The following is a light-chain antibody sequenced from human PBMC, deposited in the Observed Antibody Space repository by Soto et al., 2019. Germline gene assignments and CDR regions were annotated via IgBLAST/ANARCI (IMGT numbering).Light chain of an antibody. CDR2: AAS. CDR3: QQVHIFPLT. CDR1: QGISGW. Sequence: DIQMTQSPSSVSASVGDRVSITCRASQGISGWLAWYQQKPGKAPKLLIYAASSLQSGVPSRFSGSGSGTDLTLTINTQQAEDFATYYCQQVHIFPLTFGGGTKVEIK. V-gene: IGKV1-12*01. J-gene: IGKJ4*01.